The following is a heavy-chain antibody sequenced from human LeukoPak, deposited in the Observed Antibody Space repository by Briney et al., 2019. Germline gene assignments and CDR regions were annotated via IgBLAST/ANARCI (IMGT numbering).Heavy chain of an antibody. CDR2: ISSSSSTI. J-gene: IGHJ6*03. CDR3: AKDATAVPGTVYMDV. CDR1: GFTFSSYS. V-gene: IGHV3-48*01. D-gene: IGHD2-2*01. Sequence: GGSLRLSCAASGFTFSSYSMNWVRQAPGKGLEWVSYISSSSSTIYYADSVKGRFTISRDNAKNSVYLQMTSLRAEDTALYYCAKDATAVPGTVYMDVWGKGTTVTISS.